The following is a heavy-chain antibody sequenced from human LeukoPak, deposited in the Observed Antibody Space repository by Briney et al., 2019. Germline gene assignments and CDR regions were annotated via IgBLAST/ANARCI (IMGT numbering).Heavy chain of an antibody. J-gene: IGHJ4*02. D-gene: IGHD2-2*01. CDR2: INPNSGGT. Sequence: ASVKVSCKAPGYTFTGYYMHWVRQAPGQGLEWMGWINPNSGGTNYAQKFQGWVTMTRDTSISTAYMELSRLRSDDTAVYYCARGYCSSTSCLASFFDYWGQGTLVTVSS. V-gene: IGHV1-2*04. CDR3: ARGYCSSTSCLASFFDY. CDR1: GYTFTGYY.